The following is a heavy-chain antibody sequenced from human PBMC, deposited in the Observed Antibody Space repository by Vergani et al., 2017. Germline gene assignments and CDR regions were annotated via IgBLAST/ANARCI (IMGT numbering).Heavy chain of an antibody. CDR2: ISGSGGST. Sequence: EVQLLESGGGLVQPGGSLRLSCAASGFTFSSYAMSWVRQAPGKGLEWVSAISGSGGSTYYADSVKGRFTISRDNSKNTLYLQMNSLRAEDTAVYYCARGGYYYDSSGYYHTVFDYWGQGTLVTVSS. J-gene: IGHJ4*02. CDR1: GFTFSSYA. V-gene: IGHV3-23*01. D-gene: IGHD3-22*01. CDR3: ARGGYYYDSSGYYHTVFDY.